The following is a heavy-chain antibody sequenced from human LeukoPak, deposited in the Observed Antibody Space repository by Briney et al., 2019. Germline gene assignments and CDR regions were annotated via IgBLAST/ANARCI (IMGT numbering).Heavy chain of an antibody. CDR2: IYYSGST. J-gene: IGHJ2*01. CDR3: ARETADWYFDL. Sequence: SETLSLTCTVSGGSVSSGNYYWSWIRQPPGKGLEWIGYIYYSGSTNYNPSLKSRVTISVDTSKNQFSLKLSSVTAADTAVYYCARETADWYFDLWGRGTLVTVSS. CDR1: GGSVSSGNYY. V-gene: IGHV4-61*01. D-gene: IGHD1-14*01.